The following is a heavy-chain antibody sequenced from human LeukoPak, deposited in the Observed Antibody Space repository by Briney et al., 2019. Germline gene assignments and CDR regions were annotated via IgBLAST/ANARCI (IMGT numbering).Heavy chain of an antibody. V-gene: IGHV3-30*18. CDR1: GFTFSSYG. CDR3: AKDSIPMF. Sequence: PGRSLRLSSAASGFTFSSYGMHWVRQAPGKGLEWVAVISYDGSNKYYADSVKGRFTISRDNSKNTLYLQMNSLRAEDTAVYYCAKDSIPMFWGQGTLVTVSS. D-gene: IGHD3-10*02. CDR2: ISYDGSNK. J-gene: IGHJ4*02.